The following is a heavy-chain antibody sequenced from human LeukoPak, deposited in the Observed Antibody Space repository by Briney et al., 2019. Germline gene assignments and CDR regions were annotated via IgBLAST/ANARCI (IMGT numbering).Heavy chain of an antibody. CDR1: GFTFSSYA. V-gene: IGHV3-30*04. CDR2: ISYDGSNK. D-gene: IGHD3-22*01. CDR3: ARDSRRITTNWFDP. J-gene: IGHJ5*02. Sequence: GGSLRLSCAASGFTFSSYAMHWVRQAPGKGLEWVAVISYDGSNKYYADSVKGRFTISRDNSKNTLYLQMNSLRAEDTAVYYCARDSRRITTNWFDPWGQGTLVTVSS.